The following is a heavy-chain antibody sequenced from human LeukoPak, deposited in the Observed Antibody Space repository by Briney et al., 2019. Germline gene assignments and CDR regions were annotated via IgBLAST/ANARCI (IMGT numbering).Heavy chain of an antibody. J-gene: IGHJ4*02. CDR3: ARQSEQDYDILTGSYRGYFDY. D-gene: IGHD3-9*01. V-gene: IGHV4-39*07. Sequence: SETLSLTCTVSGGSISSSSYYWGWIRQPPGKGLEWIGSIYYSGSTYYNPSLKSRVTISVDTSKNQFSLKLSSVTAADTAVYYCARQSEQDYDILTGSYRGYFDYWGQGTLVTVSS. CDR2: IYYSGST. CDR1: GGSISSSSYY.